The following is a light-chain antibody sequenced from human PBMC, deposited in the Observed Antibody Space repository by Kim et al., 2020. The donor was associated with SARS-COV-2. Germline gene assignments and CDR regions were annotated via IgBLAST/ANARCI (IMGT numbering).Light chain of an antibody. CDR3: QVWDSSTGV. V-gene: IGLV3-9*01. Sequence: VALGKTARITCGGNKIGSKNGHWYQQKPGQAPVLVIYRDSNRPSGIPERFSGSNSGNTATLTISRAQAGDEADYYCQVWDSSTGVFGGGTKLTVL. CDR1: KIGSKN. CDR2: RDS. J-gene: IGLJ3*02.